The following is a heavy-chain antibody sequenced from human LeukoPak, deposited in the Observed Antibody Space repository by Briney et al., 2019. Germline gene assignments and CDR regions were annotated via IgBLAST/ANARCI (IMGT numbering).Heavy chain of an antibody. D-gene: IGHD5-24*01. J-gene: IGHJ4*02. CDR3: ARLRDGYYNY. V-gene: IGHV4-39*07. Sequence: PSETLSLTCTVSGGSISGSSYYWGWIRQPPGKGLEWIGEIYHSGSTNYNPSLKSRVTISVDKSKNQFSLKLSSVTAADTAVYYCARLRDGYYNYWGQGTLVTVSS. CDR1: GGSISGSSYY. CDR2: IYHSGST.